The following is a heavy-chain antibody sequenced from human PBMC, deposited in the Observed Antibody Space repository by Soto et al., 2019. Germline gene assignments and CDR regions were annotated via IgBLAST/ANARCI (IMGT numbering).Heavy chain of an antibody. CDR1: GFTFSSYG. CDR2: ISYDGSNK. D-gene: IGHD1-7*01. CDR3: AKSTTYYYYYGMDV. Sequence: GGSLRLSCAASGFTFSSYGMHWVRQAPGKGLEWVAVISYDGSNKYYADSVKGRFTISRDNSKNTLYLQMNSLRAEDTAAYYCAKSTTYYYYYGMDVWGQGTTVTVSS. J-gene: IGHJ6*02. V-gene: IGHV3-30*18.